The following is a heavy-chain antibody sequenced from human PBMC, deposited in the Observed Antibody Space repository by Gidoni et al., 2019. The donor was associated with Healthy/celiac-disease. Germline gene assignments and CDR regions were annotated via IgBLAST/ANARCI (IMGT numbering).Heavy chain of an antibody. J-gene: IGHJ4*02. CDR2: IFSNDEK. D-gene: IGHD3-3*01. Sequence: QVTLKESGPVLLKPTETLTLTSIVPGFSRSIARMGVSWIRQPPGKALEWLAHIFSNDEKSYSTSLKSRLTISKDTSKSQVVLTMTNMDPVDTATYYCARIPSYDFWSGYAYYFDYWGQGTLVTVSS. CDR1: GFSRSIARMG. CDR3: ARIPSYDFWSGYAYYFDY. V-gene: IGHV2-26*01.